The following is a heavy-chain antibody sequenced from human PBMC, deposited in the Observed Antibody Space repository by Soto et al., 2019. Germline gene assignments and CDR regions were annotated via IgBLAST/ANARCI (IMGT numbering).Heavy chain of an antibody. CDR1: GVTFRDYY. CDR2: ISSSGSTI. CDR3: ARDRRDFWSGYPPYYGMDV. Sequence: GGALRLSCTASGVTFRDYYMSWIRQAPGKGLEWVSYISSSGSTIYYADSVKGRFTISRDNAKNSLYLQMNSLRAEDTAVYYCARDRRDFWSGYPPYYGMDVWGQGTTVPVSS. D-gene: IGHD3-3*01. J-gene: IGHJ6*02. V-gene: IGHV3-11*01.